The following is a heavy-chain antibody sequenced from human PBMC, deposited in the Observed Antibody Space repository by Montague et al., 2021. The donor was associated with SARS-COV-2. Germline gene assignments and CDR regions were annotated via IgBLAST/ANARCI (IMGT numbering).Heavy chain of an antibody. CDR3: ARVGFGCCSGGSCYRAFDY. CDR2: IYYSGST. Sequence: SETLSLTCTVSGGSISSYYWSWIRQPPGKGLEWIGYIYYSGSTNYNPSLKSRVTISVDTSKNQFSLKLSSVTAADTAVYYCARVGFGCCSGGSCYRAFDYWGQGTLVTGSS. V-gene: IGHV4-59*01. D-gene: IGHD2-15*01. CDR1: GGSISSYY. J-gene: IGHJ4*02.